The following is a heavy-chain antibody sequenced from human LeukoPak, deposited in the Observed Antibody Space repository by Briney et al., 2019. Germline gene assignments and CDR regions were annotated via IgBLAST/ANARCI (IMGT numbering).Heavy chain of an antibody. D-gene: IGHD2-21*01. J-gene: IGHJ3*02. CDR3: ASLIPRHIVVVNDAFDI. Sequence: PSETLSLTCTVSGDSISNYYWSWIRQPAGKGLEWIGRIYTSGSTDYNPSLKSRVTISVDTSKNQFSLKLSSVTAADTAVYYCASLIPRHIVVVNDAFDIWGQGTMVTVSS. CDR1: GDSISNYY. V-gene: IGHV4-4*07. CDR2: IYTSGST.